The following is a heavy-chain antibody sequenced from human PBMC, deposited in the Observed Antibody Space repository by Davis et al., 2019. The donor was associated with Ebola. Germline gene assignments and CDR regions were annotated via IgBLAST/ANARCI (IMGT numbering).Heavy chain of an antibody. CDR2: ISWNSGSI. D-gene: IGHD3-10*01. V-gene: IGHV3-9*01. Sequence: SLKISCAASGFTFDDYAMHWVRQAPGKGLEWVSGISWNSGSIGYADSVKGRFTISRDNAKNSLYLQMNSLRAEDTALYYCAKDYGSGSSSYWGQGTLVTVSS. J-gene: IGHJ4*02. CDR1: GFTFDDYA. CDR3: AKDYGSGSSSY.